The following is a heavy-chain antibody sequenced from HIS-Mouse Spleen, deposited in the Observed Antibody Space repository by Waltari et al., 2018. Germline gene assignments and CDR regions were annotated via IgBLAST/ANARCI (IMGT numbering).Heavy chain of an antibody. Sequence: QLQLQESGPGLVKPSETLSLTCTVSGGSISSSSYYWGWIRQPPGKGLEWIGRIYYSGSTYSTPSLKSRGTISVDTSKNQFSLKLSSVTAADTAVYYCAREIPYSSSWYDWYFDLWGRGTLVTVSS. J-gene: IGHJ2*01. CDR1: GGSISSSSYY. CDR3: AREIPYSSSWYDWYFDL. CDR2: IYYSGST. D-gene: IGHD6-13*01. V-gene: IGHV4-39*07.